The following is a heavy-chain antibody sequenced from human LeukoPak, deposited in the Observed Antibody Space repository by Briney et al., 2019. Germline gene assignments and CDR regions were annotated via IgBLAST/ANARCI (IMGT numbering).Heavy chain of an antibody. J-gene: IGHJ5*02. Sequence: PSETLSLTCTVSDGSISSYYWSWIRQPPGKGLEWIGYIYYSGSTNYNPSLKSRVTISVDTSKNQFSLKLSSVTAADTAVYYCAKGREKFGALSWFDPWGQGTLVTVSS. D-gene: IGHD3-10*01. CDR3: AKGREKFGALSWFDP. CDR1: DGSISSYY. V-gene: IGHV4-59*01. CDR2: IYYSGST.